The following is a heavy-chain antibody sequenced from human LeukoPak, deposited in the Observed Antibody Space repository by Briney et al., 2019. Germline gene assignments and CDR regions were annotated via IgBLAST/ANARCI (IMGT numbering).Heavy chain of an antibody. D-gene: IGHD1-20*01. Sequence: PGGSLRLSCAASGFTSSSYWMSWVRQAPGKGLEWVANIKQDGSEKYYVDSVKGRFTISRDNAKNSLYLQMNSLRAEDTAVYYCARGHRIITGNSYYFDYWGQGTLVTVSS. CDR2: IKQDGSEK. CDR1: GFTSSSYW. J-gene: IGHJ4*02. CDR3: ARGHRIITGNSYYFDY. V-gene: IGHV3-7*01.